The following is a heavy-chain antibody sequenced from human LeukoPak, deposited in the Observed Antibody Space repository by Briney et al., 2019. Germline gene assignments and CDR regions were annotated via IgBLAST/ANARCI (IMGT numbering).Heavy chain of an antibody. CDR2: INAGNGNT. CDR3: EISEGYSSSWDAEYFQH. Sequence: ASVKVSCKASGYTFTSYAMHWVRQAPGQTLEWMGWINAGNGNTKYSQKFPGRVTITRDTSASTAYLELRSLRSEDTAVYYCEISEGYSSSWDAEYFQHWGQGTLVTVSS. V-gene: IGHV1-3*01. J-gene: IGHJ1*01. D-gene: IGHD6-13*01. CDR1: GYTFTSYA.